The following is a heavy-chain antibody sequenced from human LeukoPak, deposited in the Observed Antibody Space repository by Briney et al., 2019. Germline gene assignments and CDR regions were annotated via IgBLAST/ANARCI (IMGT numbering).Heavy chain of an antibody. J-gene: IGHJ4*02. CDR1: GDSVSSNSAA. CDR2: TYYRSKWYN. CDR3: ARASGLYYDYVWGSYRYSRSFDY. Sequence: SQTLSLTCAISGDSVSSNSAAWNWIRQSPSRGLEWLGRTYYRSKWYNDYAVSVKSRITINPDTSKNLFSLQLNSVTPEDTAVYYCARASGLYYDYVWGSYRYSRSFDYWGQGTLVTVSS. V-gene: IGHV6-1*01. D-gene: IGHD3-16*02.